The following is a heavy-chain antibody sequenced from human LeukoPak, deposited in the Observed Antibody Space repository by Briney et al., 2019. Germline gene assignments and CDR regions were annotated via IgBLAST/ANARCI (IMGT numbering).Heavy chain of an antibody. CDR2: MDYSESS. CDR1: GGSIRSSSYY. CDR3: ARGRALLKPRGGGYFDL. Sequence: KPSETLSLTCTVSGGSIRSSSYYRAWIRQPPGKGLEWIGSMDYSESSDYNPSLKSRLTISADTSKNQFSLKLSSVTAADTAAYYCARGRALLKPRGGGYFDLWGRGILVTVSS. D-gene: IGHD3-16*01. V-gene: IGHV4-39*07. J-gene: IGHJ2*01.